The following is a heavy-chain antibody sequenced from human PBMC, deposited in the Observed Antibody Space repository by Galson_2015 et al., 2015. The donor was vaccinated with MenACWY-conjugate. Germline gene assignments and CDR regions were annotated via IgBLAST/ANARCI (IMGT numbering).Heavy chain of an antibody. Sequence: SLRLSCAASGFTFSAYWKHWVRQAPGKGLVWVSRINSDGRSTSYADSVKGRFTISRDNAKNTLYLQMNSLRAEDTAVYYCARFGATYRTTSHVAYLSQGTLVTVSS. D-gene: IGHD2/OR15-2a*01. V-gene: IGHV3-74*01. CDR3: ARFGATYRTTSHVAY. J-gene: IGHJ4*02. CDR2: INSDGRST. CDR1: GFTFSAYW.